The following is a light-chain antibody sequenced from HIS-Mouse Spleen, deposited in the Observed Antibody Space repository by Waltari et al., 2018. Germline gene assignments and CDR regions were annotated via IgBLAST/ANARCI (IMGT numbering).Light chain of an antibody. V-gene: IGKV1-9*01. CDR2: AAS. J-gene: IGKJ2*01. CDR3: QQLNSYPLYT. Sequence: DIQLTQSPSFLSASVGDRGTITCRASQGISSYLAWYQQKPGKAPKRLIYAASTLQSGVPSRFSGSGSGTEFTLTISSLQPEDFATYYCQQLNSYPLYTFGQGTKLEIK. CDR1: QGISSY.